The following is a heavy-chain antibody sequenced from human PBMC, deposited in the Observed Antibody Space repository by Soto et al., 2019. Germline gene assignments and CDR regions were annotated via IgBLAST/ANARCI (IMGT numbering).Heavy chain of an antibody. CDR1: GFSFSSYA. D-gene: IGHD6-13*01. CDR3: AKEDSRSWAVVSWYFDL. V-gene: IGHV3-23*01. Sequence: GSLRLSCAASGFSFSSYAMTWVRQAPGKGLEWVSGITGSGDSAYYAGSVKGRFTISRDNSKNTLYLQMNSLRTEDTAVYYCAKEDSRSWAVVSWYFDLWGRGTLVTVSS. CDR2: ITGSGDSA. J-gene: IGHJ2*01.